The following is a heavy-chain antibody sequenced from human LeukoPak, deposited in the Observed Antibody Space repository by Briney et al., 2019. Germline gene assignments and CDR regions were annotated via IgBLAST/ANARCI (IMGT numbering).Heavy chain of an antibody. V-gene: IGHV4-59*08. Sequence: SETLSLTCTVSGGSISSYYWSWIRQPPGKGLEWIGYIYYSGSTNYNPSLKSRVTISVDTSKNQFSLKLSSVTAADTAVYYCARSVATGGNFWGQGTLVTVSS. CDR2: IYYSGST. CDR3: ARSVATGGNF. D-gene: IGHD1-26*01. J-gene: IGHJ4*02. CDR1: GGSISSYY.